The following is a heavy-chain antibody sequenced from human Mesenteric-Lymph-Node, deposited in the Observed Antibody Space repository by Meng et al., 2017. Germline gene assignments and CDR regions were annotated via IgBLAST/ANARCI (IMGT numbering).Heavy chain of an antibody. J-gene: IGHJ4*02. CDR1: GFTFDDYS. CDR3: ARKFNGNDY. D-gene: IGHD2-8*01. V-gene: IGHV3-9*01. Sequence: SLKISCASSGFTFDDYSMHWVRQAPGKGLELVSGINWNSGNIGYADTVKGRFTISRDNAKNSLYLQMNSLRAEDTAVYYCARKFNGNDYWGQGTLVTVSS. CDR2: INWNSGNI.